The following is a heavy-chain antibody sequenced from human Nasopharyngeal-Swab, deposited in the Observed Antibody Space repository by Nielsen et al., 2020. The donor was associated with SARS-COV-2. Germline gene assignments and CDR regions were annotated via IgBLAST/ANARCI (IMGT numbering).Heavy chain of an antibody. CDR2: ISYDGSKK. CDR3: AKDTAVAGEYYYYYYMDV. J-gene: IGHJ6*03. Sequence: GGSLRLSCAASGFTFSSYGMHWVRQAPGKGLEWVAVISYDGSKKYYVDSVKGRFTISRDNSKNTLYLQMNGLRVEDTAVYYCAKDTAVAGEYYYYYYMDVWGKGTTVTVSS. V-gene: IGHV3-30*18. D-gene: IGHD6-19*01. CDR1: GFTFSSYG.